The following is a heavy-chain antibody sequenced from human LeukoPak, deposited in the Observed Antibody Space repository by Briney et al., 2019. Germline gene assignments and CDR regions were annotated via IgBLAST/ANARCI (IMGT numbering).Heavy chain of an antibody. V-gene: IGHV4-39*07. CDR3: ARANSGLDY. CDR1: GGSIRSSSYY. CDR2: IHYSGST. D-gene: IGHD2-21*01. J-gene: IGHJ4*02. Sequence: PSETLSLTCTVSGGSIRSSSYYWSWIRQPPGKGLEWIGSIHYSGSTYYHPSLKSRVTISIDTSRNQFSLKVSSVTAADTAVYYCARANSGLDYWGQGAQVTVSS.